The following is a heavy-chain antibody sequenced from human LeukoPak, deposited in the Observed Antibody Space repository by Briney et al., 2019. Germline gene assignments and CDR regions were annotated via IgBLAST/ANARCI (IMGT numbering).Heavy chain of an antibody. V-gene: IGHV4-31*03. J-gene: IGHJ6*02. CDR1: GGSISSGGYY. CDR2: IYYSGST. CDR3: ARHYYGSGSFLYYYYGMDV. Sequence: SETLSLTCTVSGGSISSGGYYWSWIRQPLGKGLEWIGYIYYSGSTYYNPSLKSRVTISVDTSKNQFSLKLSSVTAADTAVYYCARHYYGSGSFLYYYYGMDVWGQGTTVTVSS. D-gene: IGHD3-10*01.